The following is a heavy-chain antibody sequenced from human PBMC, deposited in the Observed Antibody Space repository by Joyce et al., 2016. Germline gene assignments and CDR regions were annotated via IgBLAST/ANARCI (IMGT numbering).Heavy chain of an antibody. CDR1: GILFSNKA. CDR2: INSDESRI. J-gene: IGHJ4*02. Sequence: EVQLVESGGGLVQPGGSLRLSFAASGILFSNKAMNWVRQAQGKGLEWVSSINSDESRIHYADSVRGRFTISRDNARNSLYLEMNSLRVEDTAIYYCTTPSCANWGQGSLVTVSS. CDR3: TTPSCAN. D-gene: IGHD2-2*01. V-gene: IGHV3-48*03.